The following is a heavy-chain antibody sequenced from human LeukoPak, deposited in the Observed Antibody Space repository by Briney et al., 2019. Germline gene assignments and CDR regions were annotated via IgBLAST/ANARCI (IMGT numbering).Heavy chain of an antibody. V-gene: IGHV4-59*01. J-gene: IGHJ4*02. CDR3: ARVSRWSDWAFEG. D-gene: IGHD3-16*01. CDR2: IHNSGRP. Sequence: SETLSLTCTVSGGSISSYYWSWIRHPPGKGLEWIGYIHNSGRPDYTPSLKSRVTISVDTSKNQFSLNLISVTAADTAVYYCARVSRWSDWAFEGWGQGTLVTVSS. CDR1: GGSISSYY.